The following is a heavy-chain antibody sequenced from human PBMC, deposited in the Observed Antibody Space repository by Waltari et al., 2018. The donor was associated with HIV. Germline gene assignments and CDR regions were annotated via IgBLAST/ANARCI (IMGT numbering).Heavy chain of an antibody. CDR2: IWYDGSKK. J-gene: IGHJ6*02. V-gene: IGHV3-33*01. CDR1: GFTFSSYG. Sequence: QVQLVESGGGVVQPGRSLRLSCAVSGFTFSSYGMHWVRQAPGKGLEWVAVIWYDGSKKYYADSVKGRFTISRDNSKNTLYLQMNSLRDEDTAVYYCARGVHDFYYGMDVWVQGTSVTVSS. CDR3: ARGVHDFYYGMDV.